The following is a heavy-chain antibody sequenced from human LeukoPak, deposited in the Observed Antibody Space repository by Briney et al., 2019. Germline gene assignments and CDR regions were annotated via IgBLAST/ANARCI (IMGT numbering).Heavy chain of an antibody. Sequence: GGSLRLSCAASGFTFSSYAMHWVRQAPGKGLEWVAVISYDGSNKYYADSVKGRFTISRDNSKNTLYLQMNSLRAEDTAVYYCAKGERIVPAALDYWGQGTLVTVSS. CDR2: ISYDGSNK. CDR1: GFTFSSYA. D-gene: IGHD2-2*01. V-gene: IGHV3-30-3*01. CDR3: AKGERIVPAALDY. J-gene: IGHJ4*02.